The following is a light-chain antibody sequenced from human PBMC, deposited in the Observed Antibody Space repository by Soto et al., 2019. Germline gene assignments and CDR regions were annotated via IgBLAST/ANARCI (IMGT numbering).Light chain of an antibody. V-gene: IGKV1-5*03. J-gene: IGKJ1*01. Sequence: DFPMTQSPSTLSASVGDTVTITCRASQSISNWLAWYQQKPGEAPKLLIYQASSLASGVPSRFSGSGSGTEFTLTVASLQPDDFATYYCQRYNGNSRTFGQGTKVEIK. CDR1: QSISNW. CDR2: QAS. CDR3: QRYNGNSRT.